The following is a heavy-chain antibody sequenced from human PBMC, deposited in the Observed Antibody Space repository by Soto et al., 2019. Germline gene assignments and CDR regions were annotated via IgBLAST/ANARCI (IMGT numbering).Heavy chain of an antibody. V-gene: IGHV3-30*18. J-gene: IGHJ4*02. CDR3: VKGLALMEDN. CDR1: GFSFSTHV. CDR2: ILYDGSKE. D-gene: IGHD2-21*01. Sequence: PGGSLRLSCIDSGFSFSTHVMDWVRQAPGKGLEWVARILYDGSKEYYADSVKGRFTISRDNSRNTLFLQMDSLSVEDTATYYCVKGLALMEDNWGQGTPVTVSS.